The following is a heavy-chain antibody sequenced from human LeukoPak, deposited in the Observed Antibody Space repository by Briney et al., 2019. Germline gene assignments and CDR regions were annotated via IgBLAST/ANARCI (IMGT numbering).Heavy chain of an antibody. CDR2: IVGNGDST. Sequence: GGSLRLSCVASGFTFSSYAMTWVRQAPGKGLGWVSSIVGNGDSTYYADSVKGRFTISRDNSKNTLYLQMNSLRAEDTAIYYCAKGSKGTYDYWGQGTLVTVSS. CDR1: GFTFSSYA. CDR3: AKGSKGTYDY. V-gene: IGHV3-23*01. J-gene: IGHJ4*02.